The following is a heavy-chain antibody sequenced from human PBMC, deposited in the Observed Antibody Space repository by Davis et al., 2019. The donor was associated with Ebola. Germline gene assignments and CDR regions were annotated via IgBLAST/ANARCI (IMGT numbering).Heavy chain of an antibody. CDR1: GYTFTSYY. CDR2: INPSGGST. J-gene: IGHJ4*02. D-gene: IGHD6-6*01. Sequence: ASVKVSCKASGYTFTSYYMHWVRQAPGQGLEWMGIINPSGGSTTYAQKFQGRVTMTRDTSTSTVYMDLNSLKSKDTAVYFCARDRVPARPCDYWGQGTLVTVSS. CDR3: ARDRVPARPCDY. V-gene: IGHV1-46*01.